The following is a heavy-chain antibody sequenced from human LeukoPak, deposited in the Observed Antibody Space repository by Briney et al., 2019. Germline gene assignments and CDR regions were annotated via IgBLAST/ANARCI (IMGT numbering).Heavy chain of an antibody. CDR1: GFTFSSYA. CDR2: ISYDGSNK. D-gene: IGHD2-21*02. V-gene: IGHV3-30-3*01. CDR3: AKDGLLLPFDY. Sequence: GGSLRLSCAASGFTFSSYAMHWVRQAPGKGLEWVAVISYDGSNKYYADSAKGRFTISRDNSKNTLYLQMNSLRAEDTAVYYCAKDGLLLPFDYWGQGTLVTVSS. J-gene: IGHJ4*02.